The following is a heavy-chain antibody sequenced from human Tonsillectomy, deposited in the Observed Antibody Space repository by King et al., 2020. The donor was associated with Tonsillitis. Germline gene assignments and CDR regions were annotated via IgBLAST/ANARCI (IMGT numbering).Heavy chain of an antibody. CDR1: GFTFTNYG. CDR3: AKDEGKYYDFLTGQGPDY. J-gene: IGHJ4*02. Sequence: VQLVESGGGVVQPGRSLRLSCAASGFTFTNYGLHWVRQAPGKGLEWVAVISFDGINKYYADSVKGRFSISRDNSKNTLYLQMNSLRTEDTSVYYCAKDEGKYYDFLTGQGPDYWGQGTLVTVSS. CDR2: ISFDGINK. V-gene: IGHV3-30*18. D-gene: IGHD3-9*01.